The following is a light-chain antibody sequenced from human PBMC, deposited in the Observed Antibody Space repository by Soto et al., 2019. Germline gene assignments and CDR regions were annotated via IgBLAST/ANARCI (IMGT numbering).Light chain of an antibody. Sequence: VLTQSPSTLSVYPVERSTLSCIASHTITSSLAWYQQKPGHAPRLLLFGASKRATGIPDRFSGSGSGRDFTLTIRGLEPEDFAVYHCQQYGSSPLISFGQGTRLEI. CDR1: HTITSS. V-gene: IGKV3-20*01. CDR2: GAS. J-gene: IGKJ5*01. CDR3: QQYGSSPLIS.